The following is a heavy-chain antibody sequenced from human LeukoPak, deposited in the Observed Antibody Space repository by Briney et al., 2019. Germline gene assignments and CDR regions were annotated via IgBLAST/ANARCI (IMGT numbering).Heavy chain of an antibody. D-gene: IGHD3-10*01. Sequence: GGSLRLSCAASGVTFSSSEMNWVRRAPGKGLQWVSYITGSGDTTYYAAAVKGRFTISRDNARKSRYLQMNSLGAEDTAVYYCARDQQWCGELDFWGQGTLVPVSS. CDR1: GVTFSSSE. CDR3: ARDQQWCGELDF. J-gene: IGHJ4*02. V-gene: IGHV3-48*03. CDR2: ITGSGDTT.